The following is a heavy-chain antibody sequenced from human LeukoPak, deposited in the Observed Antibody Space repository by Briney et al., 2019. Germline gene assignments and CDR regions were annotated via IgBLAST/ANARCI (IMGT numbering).Heavy chain of an antibody. V-gene: IGHV4-59*01. CDR3: ASYRRPPYAFDI. J-gene: IGHJ3*02. CDR1: GGSISSSY. D-gene: IGHD3-16*02. Sequence: SETLSLTCTVSGGSISSSYWTWIRQPPGKGLEWIGYVYYSGSTNYNPSLKSRVTMSVDTSKNQFSLNLNSVTDADTAVYFCASYRRPPYAFDIWGLGTMVTVSS. CDR2: VYYSGST.